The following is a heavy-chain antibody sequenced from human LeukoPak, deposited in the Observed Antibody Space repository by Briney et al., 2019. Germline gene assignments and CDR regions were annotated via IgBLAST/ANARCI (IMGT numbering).Heavy chain of an antibody. V-gene: IGHV5-51*01. D-gene: IGHD3-22*01. CDR2: IYPGDSDT. CDR3: ARPYYDSSGYNAFDI. J-gene: IGHJ3*02. CDR1: GYSFTGYW. Sequence: GESLKISCKGSGYSFTGYWIAWVRQMPGKGLEWVGIIYPGDSDTRYSPSFQGQVTNSAAKSISTAYLQWSSLKASDTAMYYCARPYYDSSGYNAFDIWGQGTMVTVSS.